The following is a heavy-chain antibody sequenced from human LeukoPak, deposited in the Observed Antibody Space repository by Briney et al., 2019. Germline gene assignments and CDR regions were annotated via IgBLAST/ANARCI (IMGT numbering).Heavy chain of an antibody. Sequence: ASVKVSCKASGYTFTSYGISWVRRAPGQGLEWMGWISAYNGNTNYAQKLQGRVTMTTDTSTSTAYMELRSLRSDDTAVYYCARDPVVGATNDWFDPWGQGTLVTVSS. V-gene: IGHV1-18*01. D-gene: IGHD1-26*01. CDR1: GYTFTSYG. J-gene: IGHJ5*02. CDR3: ARDPVVGATNDWFDP. CDR2: ISAYNGNT.